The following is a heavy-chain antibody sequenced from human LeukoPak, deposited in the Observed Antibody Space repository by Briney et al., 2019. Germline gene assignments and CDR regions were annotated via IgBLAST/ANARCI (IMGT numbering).Heavy chain of an antibody. D-gene: IGHD2-2*02. CDR2: ISYDRSHK. V-gene: IGHV3-30-3*01. CDR1: GYTFLNYA. J-gene: IGHJ6*02. Sequence: GKSLILSCSASGYTFLNYAIHTVPQAPAKVLELVPLISYDRSHKYFAATVKGRFNISRDNYKNTLYLQMNSLRAEDTAVYYCARVRRYCSSSSCYTYYYYGMDVWGRGTTVTVSS. CDR3: ARVRRYCSSSSCYTYYYYGMDV.